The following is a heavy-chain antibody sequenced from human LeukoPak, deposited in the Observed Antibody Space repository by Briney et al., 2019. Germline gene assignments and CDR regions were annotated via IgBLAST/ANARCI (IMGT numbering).Heavy chain of an antibody. Sequence: SETLSLTCTVSGGSISSGGYYWSWIRQHPGKGLEWIGYIYYSGSTYYNPSLKSRVTISVDTSKNQFSLKLSSVTAADTAVYYCARGRLRFPWFDPWGQGTLVTVSS. CDR2: IYYSGST. V-gene: IGHV4-31*03. D-gene: IGHD3-3*01. CDR3: ARGRLRFPWFDP. J-gene: IGHJ5*02. CDR1: GGSISSGGYY.